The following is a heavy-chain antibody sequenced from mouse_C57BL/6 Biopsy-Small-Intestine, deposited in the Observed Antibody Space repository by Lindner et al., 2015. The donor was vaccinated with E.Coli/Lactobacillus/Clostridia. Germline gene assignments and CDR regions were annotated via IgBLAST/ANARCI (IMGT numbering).Heavy chain of an antibody. CDR2: INPSSGYT. D-gene: IGHD2-1*01. Sequence: VQLQESGAELARPGASVKMSCMASGYTFTTYTMHWVKQRPGQSLEWIGYINPSSGYTKYSQKFEGKATLTADKSSSTAYMQLSSLTSEDSALYYCARSDYGNFQCFDYWGQGTTLTVSS. CDR1: GYTFTTYT. V-gene: IGHV1-4*01. J-gene: IGHJ2*01. CDR3: ARSDYGNFQCFDY.